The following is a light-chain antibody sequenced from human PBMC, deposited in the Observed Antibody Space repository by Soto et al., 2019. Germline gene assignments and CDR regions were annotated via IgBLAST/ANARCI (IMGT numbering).Light chain of an antibody. CDR1: QSVSSN. Sequence: EIVMTQSPATLSVSPGERATLSCRASQSVSSNLAWYQQKPGQAPRLLIYDASNRPTGIPARFTGSGSGTDFTLTINRLEPADFAVYFCQQYSSSQGWTFGQGTKVDIK. V-gene: IGKV3D-15*01. CDR2: DAS. CDR3: QQYSSSQGWT. J-gene: IGKJ1*01.